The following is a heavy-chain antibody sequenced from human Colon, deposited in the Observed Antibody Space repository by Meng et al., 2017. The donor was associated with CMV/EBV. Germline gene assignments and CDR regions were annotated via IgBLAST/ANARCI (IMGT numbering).Heavy chain of an antibody. V-gene: IGHV6-1*01. CDR2: TYYRSKWYN. Sequence: SCAISGDSVSSNSSAWNWIRQSPSRGREWLGRTYYRSKWYNDYAVSVKSRITINPDTSKNQFSLQLNSVTPEDTAVYYCARTRRITIFGVVTPYGMDVWGQGTTVTVSS. CDR1: GDSVSSNSSA. D-gene: IGHD3-3*01. J-gene: IGHJ6*02. CDR3: ARTRRITIFGVVTPYGMDV.